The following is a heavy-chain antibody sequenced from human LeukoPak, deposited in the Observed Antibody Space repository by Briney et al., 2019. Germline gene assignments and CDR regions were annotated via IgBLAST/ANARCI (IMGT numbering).Heavy chain of an antibody. D-gene: IGHD3-3*01. CDR3: ARGKRYYDFWSGYYYFDY. V-gene: IGHV4-34*01. CDR2: INHSGST. Sequence: SETLSLTCAVYGGSFSGYYWSWIRQPPGRGLEWIGEINHSGSTNYNPSLKSRVTISVDTSKNQFSLKLSSVTAADTAVYYCARGKRYYDFWSGYYYFDYWGQGTLVTVSS. J-gene: IGHJ4*02. CDR1: GGSFSGYY.